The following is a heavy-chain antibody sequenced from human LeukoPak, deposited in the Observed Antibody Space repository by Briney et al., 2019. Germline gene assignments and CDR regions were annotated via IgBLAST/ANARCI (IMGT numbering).Heavy chain of an antibody. V-gene: IGHV3-23*01. CDR2: ISGSGGST. CDR3: AKASRKGSSWYFDY. Sequence: PSETLSLTCAVSGYSISSGYYWGWIRQPPGKGLEWVSAISGSGGSTYYADSVKGRFTISRDNSKNTLYLQMNSLRAEDTAVYYCAKASRKGSSWYFDYWGQGTLVTVSS. D-gene: IGHD6-13*01. CDR1: GYSISSGYY. J-gene: IGHJ4*02.